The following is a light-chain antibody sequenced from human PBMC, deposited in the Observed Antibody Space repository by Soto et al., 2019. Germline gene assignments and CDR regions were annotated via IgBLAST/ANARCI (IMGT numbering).Light chain of an antibody. CDR3: QQCGSSPIT. CDR2: GAS. V-gene: IGKV3-20*01. J-gene: IGKJ5*01. CDR1: VIVTSNY. Sequence: IVLTQSPGTLSLSPGERATLSCRASVIVTSNYLVWYQQKPGQAPRLLIYGASSRATGIPDRFSGSGSGTDFTLTISRLEPEDFAVYYCQQCGSSPITFGQGTRLEIK.